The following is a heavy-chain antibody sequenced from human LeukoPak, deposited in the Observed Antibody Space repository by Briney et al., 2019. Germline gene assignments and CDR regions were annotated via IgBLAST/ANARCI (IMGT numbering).Heavy chain of an antibody. Sequence: SETLSLTCAVYGGSFSGYYWSWIRQPPGKGLEWIGEINHSGSTNYNPSLKSRVTISVDTSKNQFSLKLSSVTAADTAVYYCARHQRAYYYDSSTYYYYYYMDVWGKGTTVTISS. D-gene: IGHD3-22*01. CDR3: ARHQRAYYYDSSTYYYYYYMDV. CDR2: INHSGST. J-gene: IGHJ6*03. V-gene: IGHV4-34*01. CDR1: GGSFSGYY.